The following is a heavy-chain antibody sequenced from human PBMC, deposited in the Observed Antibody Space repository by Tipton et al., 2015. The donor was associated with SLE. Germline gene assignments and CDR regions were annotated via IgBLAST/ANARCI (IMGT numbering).Heavy chain of an antibody. J-gene: IGHJ3*02. V-gene: IGHV3-7*04. D-gene: IGHD1-26*01. Sequence: AVSGFTFSSYWMSWVRQAPGKGLEWVANIKQDGSEKYYVDSVKGRFTISRDNAKNSLYLQMNSLRAEDTAVYYCARGVVGATRPGGAFDIWGQGTMVTVSS. CDR2: IKQDGSEK. CDR3: ARGVVGATRPGGAFDI. CDR1: GFTFSSYW.